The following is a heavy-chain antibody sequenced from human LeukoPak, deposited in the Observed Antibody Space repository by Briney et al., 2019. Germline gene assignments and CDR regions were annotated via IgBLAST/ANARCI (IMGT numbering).Heavy chain of an antibody. CDR3: ARGGDSSGWYFGY. V-gene: IGHV3-30*03. D-gene: IGHD6-19*01. CDR2: ISYDGSNK. CDR1: GFIVSSNY. J-gene: IGHJ4*02. Sequence: GGSLRLSCVASGFIVSSNYMSGVPQAPGKGLEWVAVISYDGSNKYYADSVKGRFTISRDNSKNTLYLQMNSLRAEDTAVYYCARGGDSSGWYFGYWGQGTLVTVSS.